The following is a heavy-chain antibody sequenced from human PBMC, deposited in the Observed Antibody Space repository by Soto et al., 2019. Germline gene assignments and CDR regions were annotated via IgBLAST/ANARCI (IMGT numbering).Heavy chain of an antibody. V-gene: IGHV3-33*01. CDR3: ARVASSSSWHIPHFDQ. D-gene: IGHD6-13*01. Sequence: GGSLRLSCAASGFMFRSYAMHWVRQAPGKGLEWVAGIWYDGSTKYYGDSVKGRYSISRDNSKNMLDLQMNSLRAEDAAVYYCARVASSSSWHIPHFDQWGQGTLVTVSS. CDR2: IWYDGSTK. CDR1: GFMFRSYA. J-gene: IGHJ4*02.